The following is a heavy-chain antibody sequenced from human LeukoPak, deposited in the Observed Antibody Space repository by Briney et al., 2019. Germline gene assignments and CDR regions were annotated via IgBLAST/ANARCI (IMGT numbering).Heavy chain of an antibody. Sequence: GESLTLSCGASGFSFDSHTFNWIRQAPGKGLEWVSLISGSGGSTYYEDVVKGRFTISRDHSKNALYLRMNSLRADDTAVYYRAHWGRLGAFDFWGQGTLVSVSS. CDR1: GFSFDSHT. J-gene: IGHJ4*02. V-gene: IGHV3-23*01. CDR2: ISGSGGST. CDR3: AHWGRLGAFDF. D-gene: IGHD3-16*01.